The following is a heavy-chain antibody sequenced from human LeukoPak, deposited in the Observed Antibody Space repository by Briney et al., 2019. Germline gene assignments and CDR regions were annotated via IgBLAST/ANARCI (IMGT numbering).Heavy chain of an antibody. CDR1: VAFIIYYY. V-gene: IGHV4-38-2*02. J-gene: IGHJ4*02. Sequence: SETLSLTYSVSVAFIIYYYCDLLRQPPGKGLEWIGSIYYTGSTYYDPSLKSRVTISLDTSKNQFSLKLSSVTAADTAIYYCACTSAGSVVVHDWGQGTLVTVSS. CDR3: ACTSAGSVVVHD. CDR2: IYYTGST. D-gene: IGHD2-15*01.